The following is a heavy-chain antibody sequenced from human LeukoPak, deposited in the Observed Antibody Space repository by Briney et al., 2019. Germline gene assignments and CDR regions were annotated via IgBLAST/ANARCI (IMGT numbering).Heavy chain of an antibody. CDR2: IYYSGST. V-gene: IGHV4-59*08. Sequence: PSETLSLTCTVSGGSISSYYWSWIRQPPGKGLEWIGYIYYSGSTNYNPSLKSRVTISVDTSKNQFSLKLSSVTAADTAVYYCASKPYYYDSSGYYDDYWGQGTLVTVSS. J-gene: IGHJ4*02. D-gene: IGHD3-22*01. CDR3: ASKPYYYDSSGYYDDY. CDR1: GGSISSYY.